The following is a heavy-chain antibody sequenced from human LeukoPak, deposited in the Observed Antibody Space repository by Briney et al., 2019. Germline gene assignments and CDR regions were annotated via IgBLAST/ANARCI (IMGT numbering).Heavy chain of an antibody. Sequence: SETLSLTCTVSGGSISSYYWSWIRQPPGKGLEWIGYIYYSGSTNYNPSLKSRVTISVDTSKNQFSLKLSSVTAADTAVYYCARQRESGYYDSSGYYHYDYWGQGTLVTVSS. CDR3: ARQRESGYYDSSGYYHYDY. V-gene: IGHV4-59*08. J-gene: IGHJ4*02. D-gene: IGHD3-22*01. CDR1: GGSISSYY. CDR2: IYYSGST.